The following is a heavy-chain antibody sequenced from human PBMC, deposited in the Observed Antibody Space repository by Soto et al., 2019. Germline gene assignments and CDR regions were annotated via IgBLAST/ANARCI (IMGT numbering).Heavy chain of an antibody. V-gene: IGHV3-23*01. CDR2: ISGSGGST. J-gene: IGHJ4*02. Sequence: GGSLRLSCAASGFTFSSYAMSWVRQAPGKGLEWVSAISGSGGSTYYADSVKGRFTISRDNSKNTLYLQMNSLRAEDTAVYYCAKVKSDGDYPFSVPFDYWGQGTLVTVSS. CDR3: AKVKSDGDYPFSVPFDY. CDR1: GFTFSSYA. D-gene: IGHD4-17*01.